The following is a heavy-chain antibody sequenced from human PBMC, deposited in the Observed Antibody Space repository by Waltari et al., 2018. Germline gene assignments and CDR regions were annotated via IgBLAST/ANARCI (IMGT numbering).Heavy chain of an antibody. D-gene: IGHD4-17*01. Sequence: QVQLQESGPGLVKPSQTLSLPCTVSGGSISSGSYYWSWIRQPAGKGLEWIGYIYTSGSTNYNPSLKSRVTISVDTSKNQFSLKLSSVTAADTAVYYCARGPAARLLWGQGTLVTVSS. CDR1: GGSISSGSYY. J-gene: IGHJ4*02. CDR2: IYTSGST. V-gene: IGHV4-61*09. CDR3: ARGPAARLL.